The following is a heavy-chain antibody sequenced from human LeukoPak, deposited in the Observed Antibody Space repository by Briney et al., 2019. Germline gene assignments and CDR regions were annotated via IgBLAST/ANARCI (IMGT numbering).Heavy chain of an antibody. Sequence: SETLSLTCTVPGGSISSSSYYWGWIRQPPGKGLEWIVSIYYSGSTYYNPSLKSRVTISVDTSKNQFSLKLSSVTAADTAVYYCARVIEVAAAYNWFDHWGQGTLVTVSS. V-gene: IGHV4-39*01. CDR3: ARVIEVAAAYNWFDH. CDR2: IYYSGST. D-gene: IGHD6-13*01. J-gene: IGHJ5*02. CDR1: GGSISSSSYY.